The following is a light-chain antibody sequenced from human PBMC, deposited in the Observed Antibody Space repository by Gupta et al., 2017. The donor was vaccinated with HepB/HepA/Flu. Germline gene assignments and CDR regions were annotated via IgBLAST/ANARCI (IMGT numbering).Light chain of an antibody. J-gene: IGKJ2*02. CDR3: QQRDGWPRCS. V-gene: IGKV3-11*01. CDR1: QSVSSY. Sequence: ETVLTHSPVTLSLTPGERATLSCRASQSVSSYLAWYQQKPGHAPRLLVYDASNRATGIPARFSGSGSGTDFTLTISSLEPEDFAVYYCQQRDGWPRCSFGQGTKLEIK. CDR2: DAS.